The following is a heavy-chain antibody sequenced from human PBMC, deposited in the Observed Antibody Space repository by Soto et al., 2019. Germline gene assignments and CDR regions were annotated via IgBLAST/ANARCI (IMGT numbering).Heavy chain of an antibody. CDR1: GGSISSYY. V-gene: IGHV4-4*07. Sequence: SATMSLTCTVSGGSISSYYWGWIRQPAGKGLEWIGRIYTSGSTNYNPSLTSRATMSVDTAKNQFSLNLCSVTAADTAVNYCARHSTLVWIEEGDAFDSWGQGTMVTVSS. J-gene: IGHJ3*02. CDR2: IYTSGST. CDR3: ARHSTLVWIEEGDAFDS. D-gene: IGHD3-10*01.